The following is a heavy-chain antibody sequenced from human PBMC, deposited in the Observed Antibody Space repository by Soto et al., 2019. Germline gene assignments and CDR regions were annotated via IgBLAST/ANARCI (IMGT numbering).Heavy chain of an antibody. V-gene: IGHV3-30-3*01. CDR2: ISYDGSNK. CDR1: GFTFSSYA. J-gene: IGHJ4*02. D-gene: IGHD1-1*01. Sequence: QVQLVESGGGVVQPETSLRLSCAASGFTFSSYAMHWVRQAPGKGLQWVAVISYDGSNKYYADSVKGRFTISRDNSKSTLYLQMNSLRDEDMAVYYCARAAGHNYPPFYWGQGTLVTVSS. CDR3: ARAAGHNYPPFY.